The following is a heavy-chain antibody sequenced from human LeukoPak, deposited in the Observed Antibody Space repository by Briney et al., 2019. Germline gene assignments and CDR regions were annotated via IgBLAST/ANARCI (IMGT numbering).Heavy chain of an antibody. CDR2: MNPNSGNT. CDR1: GYTFTSYD. J-gene: IGHJ4*02. Sequence: ASVKVSCKASGYTFTSYDINWVPQATGQGLEWMGWMNPNSGNTGYAQKFQGRVTTTRNTSISTAYMELSSLRSEDTAVNYCARGMTGFKVATIIGYWGQGTLVTVSS. D-gene: IGHD5-12*01. V-gene: IGHV1-8*01. CDR3: ARGMTGFKVATIIGY.